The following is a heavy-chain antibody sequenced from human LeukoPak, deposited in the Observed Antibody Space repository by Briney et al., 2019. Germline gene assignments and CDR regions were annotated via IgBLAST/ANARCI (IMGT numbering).Heavy chain of an antibody. CDR1: GFTVSSNY. D-gene: IGHD3-22*01. CDR2: IYSGGST. J-gene: IGHJ4*02. CDR3: ARAAYYYDSSGYYGPWND. V-gene: IGHV3-66*02. Sequence: GGSLGLSCVASGFTVSSNYMSWVRQAPGKGLEWVSVIYSGGSTYYADSVKGRFTISRDNSKNTLYLQMSSLRAEDTAVYYCARAAYYYDSSGYYGPWNDWGQGTLVTVSS.